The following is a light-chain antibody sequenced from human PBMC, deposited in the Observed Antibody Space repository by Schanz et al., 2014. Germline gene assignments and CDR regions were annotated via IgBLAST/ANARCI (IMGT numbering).Light chain of an antibody. CDR1: QSVSSY. J-gene: IGKJ1*01. CDR2: GAS. V-gene: IGKV3-20*01. Sequence: EIVLTQSPGTLSLSPGERATLSCRASQSVSSYLAWYQQKPGQAPRLLIYGASSRATGIPDRFSGSGSGTDFTLTISRLGPEDFAVYYCQQYGSSWTFGQGTKVEIK. CDR3: QQYGSSWT.